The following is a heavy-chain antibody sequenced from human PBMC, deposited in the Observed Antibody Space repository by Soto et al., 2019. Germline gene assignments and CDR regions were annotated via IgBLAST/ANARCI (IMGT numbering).Heavy chain of an antibody. CDR3: ARFTNDYGDRH. D-gene: IGHD4-17*01. Sequence: QVQLVQSGAEVKKPGASVKVSCKASGYTFTSYDINWVRQATGQGLEWMGWMNHNSGKTGYAQKFQGRGTMTRNTSLSTAYMALSTLRSEDPAVYYCARFTNDYGDRHWGQGTLVTVSS. J-gene: IGHJ4*02. CDR2: MNHNSGKT. V-gene: IGHV1-8*01. CDR1: GYTFTSYD.